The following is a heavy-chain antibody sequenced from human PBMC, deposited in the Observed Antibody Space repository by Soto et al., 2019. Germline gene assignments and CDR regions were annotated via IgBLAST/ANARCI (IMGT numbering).Heavy chain of an antibody. J-gene: IGHJ4*02. V-gene: IGHV3-23*01. CDR2: ISDTGSGT. CDR3: AKDYAWGRAVTTRFDY. CDR1: GFTFTSYA. Sequence: EVQLLESGGGLVQPGGSLRLSCAASGFTFTSYAMSWVRQAPGKELEWVSAISDTGSGTFYADSVKGRFTISRDNSKNTLYLQMNSLRDEDTAVYYCAKDYAWGRAVTTRFDYWGQGTLVTVSS. D-gene: IGHD4-17*01.